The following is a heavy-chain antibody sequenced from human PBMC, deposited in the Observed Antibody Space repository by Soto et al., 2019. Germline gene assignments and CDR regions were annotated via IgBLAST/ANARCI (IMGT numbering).Heavy chain of an antibody. J-gene: IGHJ4*02. CDR2: IIPILGIA. Sequence: QVQLVQSGAEVKKPGSSVKVSCKASGGTFSSYTISWVRQAPGQGLEWMGRIIPILGIANYAQKFQGRVTVTADKSTSTAYMELSSLGSEDTAVYYCAGGVRGCYQVIDWCQGTLVTVSS. CDR3: AGGVRGCYQVID. V-gene: IGHV1-69*02. CDR1: GGTFSSYT. D-gene: IGHD2-21*01.